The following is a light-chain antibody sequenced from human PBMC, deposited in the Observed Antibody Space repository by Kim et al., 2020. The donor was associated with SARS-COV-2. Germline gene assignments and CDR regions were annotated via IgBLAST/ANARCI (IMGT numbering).Light chain of an antibody. V-gene: IGLV2-14*03. J-gene: IGLJ1*01. CDR3: SSYTSSSTPYV. Sequence: QSITISCTGTSSDVGGYNYVSWYQQHPGKAPKLMIYDVSNRPSGVSNRFSGSKYGNTASLTISGLQAEDEADYYCSSYTSSSTPYVFGTGTKVTVL. CDR1: SSDVGGYNY. CDR2: DVS.